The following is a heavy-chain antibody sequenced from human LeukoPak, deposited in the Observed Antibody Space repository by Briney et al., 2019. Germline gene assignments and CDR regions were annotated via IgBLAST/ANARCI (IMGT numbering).Heavy chain of an antibody. CDR2: IYYSGST. J-gene: IGHJ4*02. D-gene: IGHD1-14*01. CDR1: GGSISSYY. CDR3: AREVSDGTGDYFDY. V-gene: IGHV4-59*01. Sequence: SETLSLTCTVSGGSISSYYWSWIRQPPGKGLEWIGYIYYSGSTNYNPSLKSRVTISVDMSKNQFSLKLSSVTAADTAVYYCAREVSDGTGDYFDYWGQGTLVTVSS.